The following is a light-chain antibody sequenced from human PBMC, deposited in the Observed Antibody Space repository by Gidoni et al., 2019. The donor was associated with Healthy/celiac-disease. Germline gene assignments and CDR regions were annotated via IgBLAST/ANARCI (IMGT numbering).Light chain of an antibody. CDR2: DAS. CDR1: QSVSSY. CDR3: QQRSNWPIT. V-gene: IGKV3-11*01. J-gene: IGKJ5*01. Sequence: EIVLTQSPATLSFSPGERATLSCRARQSVSSYLAWYQQNPGQAPRLLIYDASNRATGSPAMFSGSGSGTDFTLTISSLEPEDFAVYYCQQRSNWPITFGQGTRLEIK.